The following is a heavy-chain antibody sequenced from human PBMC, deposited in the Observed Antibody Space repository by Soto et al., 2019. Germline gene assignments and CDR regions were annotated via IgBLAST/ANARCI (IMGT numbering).Heavy chain of an antibody. D-gene: IGHD3-16*02. CDR1: GGSFSGYY. CDR3: ARGKLSDYVWGSYRYHFDY. Sequence: LSLPCAVYGGSFSGYYWSWIRQPPGKGLEWIGEINHSGSTNYNPSLKSRVTISVDTSKNQFSLKLSSVTAADTAVYYCARGKLSDYVWGSYRYHFDYWGQGTVVTVSA. J-gene: IGHJ4*02. CDR2: INHSGST. V-gene: IGHV4-34*01.